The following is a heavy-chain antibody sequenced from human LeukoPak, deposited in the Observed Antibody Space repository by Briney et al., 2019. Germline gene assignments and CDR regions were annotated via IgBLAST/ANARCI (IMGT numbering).Heavy chain of an antibody. CDR2: ISYDGSKK. CDR3: AKCRGIAAAHWYGMDV. D-gene: IGHD6-13*01. V-gene: IGHV3-30*18. J-gene: IGHJ6*02. Sequence: PGGSLRLSCAASGFIFSSYGMHWVRQAPGKGLEWVAVISYDGSKKYYADSVKGRFTISRDNSKNMLYLQMNSLRAEDTAVYYCAKCRGIAAAHWYGMDVSGQGTTVTVSS. CDR1: GFIFSSYG.